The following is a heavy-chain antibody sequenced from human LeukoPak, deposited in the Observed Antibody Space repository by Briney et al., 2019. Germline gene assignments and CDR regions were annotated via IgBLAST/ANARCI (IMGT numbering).Heavy chain of an antibody. J-gene: IGHJ4*02. CDR2: INAGNGNT. CDR1: GYTFTSYA. Sequence: GASVKVSCKASGYTFTSYAMHWVRQAPGQRLEWMGWINAGNGNTKYSQKFQGRVTITRDTSASTAYMELSSLRSEDTAVYYRARDQSAFTMVRGPFDYWGQGTLVTVSS. V-gene: IGHV1-3*01. CDR3: ARDQSAFTMVRGPFDY. D-gene: IGHD3-10*01.